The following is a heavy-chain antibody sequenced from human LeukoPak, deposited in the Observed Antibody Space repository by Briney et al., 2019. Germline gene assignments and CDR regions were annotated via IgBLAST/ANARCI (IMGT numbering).Heavy chain of an antibody. CDR2: ISGSGGST. Sequence: GGSLRLSCAASGFTFSSYAMSWVRQAPGKGLEWVSAISGSGGSTYYADSVKGRFTISRDNSKNTLYLQMNSLRAEDTALYYCAKGAYGSGSYSPPSGYWGQGTLVTVSS. D-gene: IGHD3-10*01. V-gene: IGHV3-23*01. CDR1: GFTFSSYA. CDR3: AKGAYGSGSYSPPSGY. J-gene: IGHJ4*02.